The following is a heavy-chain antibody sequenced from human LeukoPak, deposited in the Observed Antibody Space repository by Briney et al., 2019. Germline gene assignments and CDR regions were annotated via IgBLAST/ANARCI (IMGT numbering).Heavy chain of an antibody. Sequence: GGSLRLSCAASGFTFSSYWMSWVRQAPGKGLEWVANIKQDGSEKYYVDSVKGRFTISRDNAKNSLYLQMNSLRAEDTAVYYCAKLLLQWLVRLDAFDIWGQGTMVTVSS. D-gene: IGHD6-19*01. V-gene: IGHV3-7*01. CDR1: GFTFSSYW. J-gene: IGHJ3*02. CDR3: AKLLLQWLVRLDAFDI. CDR2: IKQDGSEK.